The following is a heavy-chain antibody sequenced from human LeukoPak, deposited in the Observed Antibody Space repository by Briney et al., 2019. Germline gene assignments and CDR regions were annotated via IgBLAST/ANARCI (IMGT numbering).Heavy chain of an antibody. CDR3: VRGLGYCSAGNCYLFGMDV. CDR1: GFSFSGYY. CDR2: INPNTGGT. V-gene: IGHV1-2*02. Sequence: ASVKVSCKASGFSFSGYYMHWVRQAPGQGLEWMGWINPNTGGTHYAQKFQGRVTVTRDTSISTAYLELSRLRSDDTAVYYCVRGLGYCSAGNCYLFGMDVWGQGTTVTVSS. D-gene: IGHD2-15*01. J-gene: IGHJ6*02.